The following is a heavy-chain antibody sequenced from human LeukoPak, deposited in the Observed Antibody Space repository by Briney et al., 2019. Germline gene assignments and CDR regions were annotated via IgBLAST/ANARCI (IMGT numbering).Heavy chain of an antibody. CDR3: AGHSFDTVDAFDV. Sequence: GESLKISCEASGFNFNNYWVDWVRRMPGKGLEWMGIIYPGDYDTRYSPSFQGHVTISVDKSISTAYLQWRSLRASDTAMYFCAGHSFDTVDAFDVWGQGTIVTVSA. CDR1: GFNFNNYW. V-gene: IGHV5-51*01. CDR2: IYPGDYDT. J-gene: IGHJ3*01. D-gene: IGHD2-2*02.